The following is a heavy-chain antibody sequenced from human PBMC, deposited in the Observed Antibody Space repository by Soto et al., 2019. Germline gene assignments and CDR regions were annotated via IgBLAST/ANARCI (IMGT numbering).Heavy chain of an antibody. V-gene: IGHV3-21*01. CDR1: GFTFSTYS. D-gene: IGHD3-16*01. J-gene: IGHJ3*02. CDR3: ARDGGVADAFDI. Sequence: EVQLVESGGGLVKPGGSLRLSCAASGFTFSTYSVNWVRQAPGKGLEWVSSISSSSSYIYYADSVKGRFTISRDNAKNSLYLQMNSLRAXDTAVYYCARDGGVADAFDIWGQGTMVTVSS. CDR2: ISSSSSYI.